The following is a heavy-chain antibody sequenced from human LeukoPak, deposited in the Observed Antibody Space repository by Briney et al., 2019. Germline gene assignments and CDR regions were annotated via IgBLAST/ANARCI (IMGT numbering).Heavy chain of an antibody. J-gene: IGHJ6*03. Sequence: LAGGSLRLSCAAPGFSFSSYGLQWVRQAPGKGLEWVAVIWYDGSIMYYADSVKGRFTISRDNSKNTLYLQMNTLRAEETAVYYCARFVPYYMDVWGKGTTVTASS. V-gene: IGHV3-33*01. CDR3: ARFVPYYMDV. CDR2: IWYDGSIM. CDR1: GFSFSSYG.